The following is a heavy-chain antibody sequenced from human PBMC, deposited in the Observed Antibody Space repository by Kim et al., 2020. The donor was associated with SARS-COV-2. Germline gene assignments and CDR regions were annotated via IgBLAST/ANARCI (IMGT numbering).Heavy chain of an antibody. V-gene: IGHV4-59*13. CDR1: GGSISSYY. D-gene: IGHD3-3*01. J-gene: IGHJ6*02. CDR3: ARASRGYDFWSGYLRDVMDV. CDR2: IYYSGST. Sequence: SETLSLTCTVSGGSISSYYWSWIRQPPGKGLEWIGYIYYSGSTNYNPSLKSRVTISVDTSKNQFSLKLSSVTAADTAVYYCARASRGYDFWSGYLRDVMDVWGQGTTVTVSS.